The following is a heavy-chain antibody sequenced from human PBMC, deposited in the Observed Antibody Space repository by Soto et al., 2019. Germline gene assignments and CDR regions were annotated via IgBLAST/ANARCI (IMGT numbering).Heavy chain of an antibody. Sequence: SVKVSCKASGGTFSSYTISWVRQAPGQGLEWMGRIIPILGIANYAQKFQGRVTITADKSTSTAYMELSSLRSEDTAVYYCARDPASITIFGVVIHNWFDPWGQGTLVTVSS. CDR2: IIPILGIA. CDR1: GGTFSSYT. D-gene: IGHD3-3*01. J-gene: IGHJ5*02. V-gene: IGHV1-69*04. CDR3: ARDPASITIFGVVIHNWFDP.